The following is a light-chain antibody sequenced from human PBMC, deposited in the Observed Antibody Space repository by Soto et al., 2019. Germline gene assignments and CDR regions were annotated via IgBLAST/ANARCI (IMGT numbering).Light chain of an antibody. CDR1: QSVLYSSNNKNY. V-gene: IGKV4-1*01. CDR3: QRYYSTPIT. J-gene: IGKJ5*01. CDR2: WAS. Sequence: DIVMTQSPDSLAVSLGERATINCKSSQSVLYSSNNKNYLAWYQQKPGQPPKLLIYWASTRESGVPDRFSGSGSGTDFTLTIDSLQAEDVAVYYCQRYYSTPITFGQGTRLEIK.